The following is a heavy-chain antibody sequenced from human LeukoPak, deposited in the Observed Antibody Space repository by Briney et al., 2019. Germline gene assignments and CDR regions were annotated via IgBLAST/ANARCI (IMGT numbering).Heavy chain of an antibody. CDR2: ISGSGGST. CDR1: GFTFSSYA. Sequence: PGVSLRLFCAASGFTFSSYAMSWVRQAPGKGLEGVSAISGSGGSTYYAESVEGRFTISGDNYKNTLHLQLNSLSTADRAVYYCAKDMKAAARGFDYWGQRTLVTVSS. D-gene: IGHD2-2*01. J-gene: IGHJ4*02. CDR3: AKDMKAAARGFDY. V-gene: IGHV3-23*01.